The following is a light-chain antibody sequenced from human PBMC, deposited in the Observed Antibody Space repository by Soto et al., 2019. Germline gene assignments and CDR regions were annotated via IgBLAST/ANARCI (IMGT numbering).Light chain of an antibody. CDR3: QQYGSSPLT. CDR2: GAS. V-gene: IGKV3-20*01. CDR1: QSVSGSY. J-gene: IGKJ4*01. Sequence: EIVLTQSPGTLSLSPGERATLSCRASQSVSGSYLAWYQQKPGQAPRLLIYGASSRATGIPDRFSGSGSGTDFTLTISRLEPEDFSVYYWQQYGSSPLTVGRGTKVEIK.